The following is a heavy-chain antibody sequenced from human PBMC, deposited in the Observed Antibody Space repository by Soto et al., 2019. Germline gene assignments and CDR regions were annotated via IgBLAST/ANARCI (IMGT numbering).Heavy chain of an antibody. Sequence: SQTLSLTCAISGDSVSSNSAAWNWIRQSPPRGLEWLGRTYYRSKWYNDYAVSVKSRITINPDTSKNQFSLQLNSVTPEDTAVYYCARAGRYSGYASSFDYWGQGTLVTVSS. CDR2: TYYRSKWYN. CDR3: ARAGRYSGYASSFDY. J-gene: IGHJ4*02. CDR1: GDSVSSNSAA. V-gene: IGHV6-1*01. D-gene: IGHD5-12*01.